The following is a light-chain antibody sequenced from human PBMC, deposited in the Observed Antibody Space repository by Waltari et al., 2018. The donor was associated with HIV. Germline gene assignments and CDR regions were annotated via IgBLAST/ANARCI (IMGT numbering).Light chain of an antibody. CDR2: GAS. J-gene: IGKJ2*01. V-gene: IGKV3-20*01. CDR1: QRVSGY. Sequence: EIVLTQSPGTLSLSPGERATLSCRASQRVSGYLAWYQQKPGQAPRLLIYGASSRATGSPDRFSGSGSGTDFTLTISGLEPEDFAVYYCQQYGSSPYTFGQGTKVEIK. CDR3: QQYGSSPYT.